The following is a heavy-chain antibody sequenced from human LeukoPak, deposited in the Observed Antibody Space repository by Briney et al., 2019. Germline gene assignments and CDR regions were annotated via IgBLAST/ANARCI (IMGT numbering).Heavy chain of an antibody. CDR2: IYYSGST. V-gene: IGHV4-39*01. J-gene: IGHJ4*01. Sequence: TSETLSLSCTAPGCSISRSSYYWVWIRQPPGKGLEWIGSIYYSGSTYYNPSLNSRATISVDTSKNQFSLMLSSVAAAETAVYYCSRSPTRVGAFDNWGQGTLVTVSS. D-gene: IGHD1-26*01. CDR3: SRSPTRVGAFDN. CDR1: GCSISRSSYY.